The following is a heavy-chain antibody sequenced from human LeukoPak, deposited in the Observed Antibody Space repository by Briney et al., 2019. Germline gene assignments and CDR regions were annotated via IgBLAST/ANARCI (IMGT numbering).Heavy chain of an antibody. V-gene: IGHV3-21*01. J-gene: IGHJ4*02. D-gene: IGHD4-17*01. CDR3: ARTAPAVYGDHLDY. Sequence: PGGSLRLSCAASGFTLSSYTINWVRQAPGKGVEWVSSISSTSSYIYYADSLKGRFTISRDNAENSLYLQMNSLRAEDTAVYYCARTAPAVYGDHLDYWGQGTLVTVSS. CDR1: GFTLSSYT. CDR2: ISSTSSYI.